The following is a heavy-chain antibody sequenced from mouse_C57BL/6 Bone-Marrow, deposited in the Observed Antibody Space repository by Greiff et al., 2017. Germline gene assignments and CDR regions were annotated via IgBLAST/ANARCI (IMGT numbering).Heavy chain of an antibody. J-gene: IGHJ2*01. CDR1: GYTFTSYW. Sequence: QVQLQQPGAELVKPGASVKLSCKASGYTFTSYWMQWVKQRPGQGLKWIGEIDPSDSYTNYNQKFKGKATLTVDTSSSTAYMQLSSLTSEDSAVYYCASGGDYGSSSYFDYWGQGTTLTGSS. V-gene: IGHV1-50*01. CDR3: ASGGDYGSSSYFDY. D-gene: IGHD1-1*01. CDR2: IDPSDSYT.